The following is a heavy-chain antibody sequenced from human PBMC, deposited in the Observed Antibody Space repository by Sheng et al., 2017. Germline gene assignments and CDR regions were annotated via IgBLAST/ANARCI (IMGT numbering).Heavy chain of an antibody. CDR2: IYSSGST. CDR3: ARVLVRDLGALDI. V-gene: IGHV3-66*01. CDR1: GFTFSRDY. Sequence: VQLVESGGGVVQPGRSLRLSCAASGFTFSRDYITWVRQAPGKGLEWVSSIYSSGSTYYADSVKGRFTVSRDESKNTVYLQMNSLKAGDTAVYYCARVLVRDLGALDIWGQGTMVTVS. D-gene: IGHD2-8*02. J-gene: IGHJ3*02.